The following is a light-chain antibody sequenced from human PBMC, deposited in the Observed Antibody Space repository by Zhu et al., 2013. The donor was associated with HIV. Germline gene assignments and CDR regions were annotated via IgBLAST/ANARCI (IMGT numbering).Light chain of an antibody. J-gene: IGKJ1*01. Sequence: EIVMTQSPAALPVSPGERAILSCRASQTVSSDLAWYQQKPGQAPRLLIYGASSRAAGIPDRFSGSGSGTDFTLTISRLEPEDFAVYYCQQYGNSRTFGQGTKVEIK. CDR1: QTVSSD. CDR3: QQYGNSRT. V-gene: IGKV3-20*01. CDR2: GAS.